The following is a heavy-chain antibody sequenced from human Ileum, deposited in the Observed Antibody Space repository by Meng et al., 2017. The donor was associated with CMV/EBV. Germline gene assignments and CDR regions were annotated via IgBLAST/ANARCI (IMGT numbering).Heavy chain of an antibody. CDR1: GFTFSTYT. CDR2: ISSGGGMT. V-gene: IGHV3-23*01. J-gene: IGHJ3*01. D-gene: IGHD3-16*02. CDR3: AKEIVKGAFDH. Sequence: GESLKISCVGSGFTFSTYTMNWVRQAPGRGLEWVSSISSGGGMTSYADSVKGRFSISRDNSKDTLFLQMDSLRAEDTALYYCAKEIVKGAFDHWGQGTMVTVSS.